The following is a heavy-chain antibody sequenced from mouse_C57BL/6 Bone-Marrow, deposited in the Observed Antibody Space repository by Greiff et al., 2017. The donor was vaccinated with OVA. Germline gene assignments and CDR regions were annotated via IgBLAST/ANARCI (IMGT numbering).Heavy chain of an antibody. Sequence: EVQVVESGGGLVQPGGSLSLSCAASGFTFTDYYMSWVRQPPGKALEWLGFIRNKANGYTTEYSASVKGRFTISRDNSQSILYLQMNALRAEDSATYYCARYKGYYGSRRAMDYWGQGTSVTVSS. D-gene: IGHD1-1*01. CDR2: IRNKANGYTT. J-gene: IGHJ4*01. CDR1: GFTFTDYY. V-gene: IGHV7-3*01. CDR3: ARYKGYYGSRRAMDY.